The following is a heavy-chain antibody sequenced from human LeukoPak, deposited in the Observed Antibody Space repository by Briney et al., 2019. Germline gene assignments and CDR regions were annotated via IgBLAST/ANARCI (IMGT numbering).Heavy chain of an antibody. V-gene: IGHV1-24*01. Sequence: RASVKVSCKVSGYTLTGLSMHWVRQAPGKGLEWMGGFDPEDGETIYAQKFQGRVTMTEDTSTDTAYMELSSLRSEDTAVYYCATADYDSSGYYHDYWGQGTLVTVSS. CDR3: ATADYDSSGYYHDY. D-gene: IGHD3-22*01. CDR2: FDPEDGET. J-gene: IGHJ4*02. CDR1: GYTLTGLS.